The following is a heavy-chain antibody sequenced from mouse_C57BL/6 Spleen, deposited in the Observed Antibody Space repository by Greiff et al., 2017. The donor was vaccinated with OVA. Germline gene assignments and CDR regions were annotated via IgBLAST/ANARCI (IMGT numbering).Heavy chain of an antibody. V-gene: IGHV1-72*01. Sequence: QVQLKQPGAELVKPGASVKLSCKASGYTFTSYWMHWVKQRPGRGLEWIGRIDPNSGGTKYNEKFKSKATLTVDKPSSTAYMQLSSLPAEDSAVYYCARGGSGYPALWFAYWGQGTLVTVSA. J-gene: IGHJ3*01. CDR1: GYTFTSYW. CDR3: ARGGSGYPALWFAY. D-gene: IGHD3-2*02. CDR2: IDPNSGGT.